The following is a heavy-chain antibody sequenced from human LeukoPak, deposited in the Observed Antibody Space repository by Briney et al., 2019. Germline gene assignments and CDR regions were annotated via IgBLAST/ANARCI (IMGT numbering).Heavy chain of an antibody. V-gene: IGHV3-49*03. Sequence: GGPLRLSCTASGFTFGDYAMSWIRQAPGKGLEWVGFIRSKAYGETADYAASVKGRFTISRDDSKAIAYLQMNSLKTEDTAVYHCTRDRGAYNLYDYWGQGTLVTVSS. D-gene: IGHD1-1*01. CDR3: TRDRGAYNLYDY. J-gene: IGHJ4*02. CDR2: IRSKAYGETA. CDR1: GFTFGDYA.